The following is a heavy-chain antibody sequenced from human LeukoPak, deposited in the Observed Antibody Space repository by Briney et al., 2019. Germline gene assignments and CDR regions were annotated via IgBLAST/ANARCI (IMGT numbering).Heavy chain of an antibody. CDR2: ISAYNGNT. CDR3: ARNYDFWSPVDY. J-gene: IGHJ4*02. V-gene: IGHV1-18*04. CDR1: GYTFTSYY. Sequence: ASVKVSCKASGYTFTSYYMHWVRQAPGQGLEWMGWISAYNGNTNYAQKLQGRVTMTTDTSTSTAYMELRSLRSDDTAVYYCARNYDFWSPVDYWGQGTLVTVSS. D-gene: IGHD3-3*01.